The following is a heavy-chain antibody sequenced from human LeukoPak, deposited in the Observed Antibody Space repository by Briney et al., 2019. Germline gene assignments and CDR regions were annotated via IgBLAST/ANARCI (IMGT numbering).Heavy chain of an antibody. Sequence: ASVTVSCKASGYTFTSYAMHWVRQAPGQRLEWMGWINAGNGNTKYSQKFQGRVTITRDTSASTAYMELSSLRSEDTAVYYCARGRDIVVVPARTGAFDIWGQGTMVTVSS. V-gene: IGHV1-3*01. CDR3: ARGRDIVVVPARTGAFDI. J-gene: IGHJ3*02. CDR2: INAGNGNT. D-gene: IGHD2-2*01. CDR1: GYTFTSYA.